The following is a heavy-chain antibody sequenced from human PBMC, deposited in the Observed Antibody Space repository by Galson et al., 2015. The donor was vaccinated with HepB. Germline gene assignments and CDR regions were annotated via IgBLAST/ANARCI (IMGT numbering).Heavy chain of an antibody. CDR1: GFTFSDSY. J-gene: IGHJ6*03. Sequence: LRLSCAASGFTFSDSYMSWIRQAPGKGLEWVSYISSSGSTIYYADSVKGRFTISRDNAKNSLYLQMNSLRAEDTAVYYCARVVQQLVSFYYYYYMDVWGKGTTVTVSS. CDR2: ISSSGSTI. CDR3: ARVVQQLVSFYYYYYMDV. V-gene: IGHV3-11*01. D-gene: IGHD6-6*01.